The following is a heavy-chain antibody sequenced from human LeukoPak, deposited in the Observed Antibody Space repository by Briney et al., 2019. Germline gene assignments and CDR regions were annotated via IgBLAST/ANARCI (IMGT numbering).Heavy chain of an antibody. Sequence: GWSLRLSCAASGFTFSSYVMHWVRQAPGKGLEWVAVTSYDGSNKLYAGSVKGRFTISRDNSKNTLYLQMNSLRAEDTAVYYCAKGSYDSSGYYAVGFDYWGQGTLVTVSS. CDR1: GFTFSSYV. CDR2: TSYDGSNK. D-gene: IGHD3-22*01. CDR3: AKGSYDSSGYYAVGFDY. V-gene: IGHV3-30*18. J-gene: IGHJ4*02.